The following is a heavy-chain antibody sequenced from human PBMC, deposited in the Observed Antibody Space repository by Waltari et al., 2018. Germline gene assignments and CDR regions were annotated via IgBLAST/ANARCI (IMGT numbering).Heavy chain of an antibody. Sequence: EVQLVESGGGLVKPGGSLRLSCAASGFTFSSYSMNWVRQAPGKGLEWVSSISSSSSYIYYADSVKGRFTISRDNAKNSLYLQMNSLRAEDTAVYYCARVKEITIFGVVTHSDYWGQGTLVTVSS. D-gene: IGHD3-3*01. CDR3: ARVKEITIFGVVTHSDY. CDR2: ISSSSSYI. J-gene: IGHJ4*02. CDR1: GFTFSSYS. V-gene: IGHV3-21*01.